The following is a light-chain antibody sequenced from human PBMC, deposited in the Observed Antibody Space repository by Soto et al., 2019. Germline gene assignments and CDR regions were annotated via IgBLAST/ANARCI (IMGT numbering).Light chain of an antibody. CDR2: EVT. CDR1: SSDVGDYNYNY. CDR3: LSYAGGNNWV. J-gene: IGLJ2*01. V-gene: IGLV2-8*01. Sequence: QSALTQPPSASGSPGQSVTISCTGTSSDVGDYNYNYVSWYQQHPGKAPKLMIYEVTKRPSGVPDRFSGSRSGNTASLTVSGLQAEDEADYHCLSYAGGNNWVFGGGTKLTVL.